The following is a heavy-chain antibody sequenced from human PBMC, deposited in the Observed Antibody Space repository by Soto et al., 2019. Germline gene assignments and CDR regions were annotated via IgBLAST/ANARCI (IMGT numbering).Heavy chain of an antibody. CDR1: GGTFSSYT. J-gene: IGHJ3*02. Sequence: GASVKASCKASGGTFSSYTISWVRQAPGQGLEWMGRIIPILGIANYAQKFQGRVTITADKSTSTAYMELSSLRSEDTAVYYCARDSAIVRFGSTDAFDIWGQGTMVTVSS. V-gene: IGHV1-69*04. D-gene: IGHD3-10*01. CDR2: IIPILGIA. CDR3: ARDSAIVRFGSTDAFDI.